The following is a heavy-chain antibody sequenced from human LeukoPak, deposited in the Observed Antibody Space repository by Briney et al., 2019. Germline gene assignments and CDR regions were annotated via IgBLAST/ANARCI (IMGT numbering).Heavy chain of an antibody. CDR3: AREIYYRFDY. Sequence: GGSLRLSCAASGFTFSDYYMTWIRQAPGRGLEWISYVNGSSSDTKYADSVKGRFTISRDNAKNTLYLQMNSLRAEDTAVYYCAREIYYRFDYWGQGTLGTVSS. D-gene: IGHD1-26*01. CDR1: GFTFSDYY. V-gene: IGHV3-11*06. CDR2: VNGSSSDT. J-gene: IGHJ4*02.